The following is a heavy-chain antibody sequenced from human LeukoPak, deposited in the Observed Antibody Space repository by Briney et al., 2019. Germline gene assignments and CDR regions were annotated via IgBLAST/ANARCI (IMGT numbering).Heavy chain of an antibody. Sequence: GGSLRLSCAASGFTFSSYGMHWVRQAPGKGLEWVAFIRYDGSNEYYADSVKGRFTISRDNSKNTLYLQMNSLRAEDTAVYYCAKCGGSTSCSDFDYWGQGTLVTVSS. CDR2: IRYDGSNE. D-gene: IGHD2-2*01. V-gene: IGHV3-30*02. J-gene: IGHJ4*02. CDR1: GFTFSSYG. CDR3: AKCGGSTSCSDFDY.